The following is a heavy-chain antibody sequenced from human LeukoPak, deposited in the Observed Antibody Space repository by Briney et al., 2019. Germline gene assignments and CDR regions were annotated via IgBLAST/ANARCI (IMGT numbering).Heavy chain of an antibody. CDR3: AKDGSSGRYYYYGMDV. D-gene: IGHD3-10*01. Sequence: GGSLRLSCAASGFTFSSYGMHWVRQAPGKGLEWVAVISYDGSNKYYADSVKGRFTISRDNSKNTPYLQMNSLRAEDTAVYYCAKDGSSGRYYYYGMDVWGQGTTVTVSS. CDR2: ISYDGSNK. V-gene: IGHV3-30*18. CDR1: GFTFSSYG. J-gene: IGHJ6*02.